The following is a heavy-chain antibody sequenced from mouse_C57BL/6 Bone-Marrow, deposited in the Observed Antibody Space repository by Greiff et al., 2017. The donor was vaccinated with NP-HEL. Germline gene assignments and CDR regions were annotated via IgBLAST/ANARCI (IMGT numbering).Heavy chain of an antibody. CDR1: GFSLTSYA. J-gene: IGHJ4*01. CDR3: ARNLDSSGYEGYAMDY. CDR2: IWTGGGT. Sequence: VQVVESGPGLVAPSQSLSITCTVSGFSLTSYAISWVRQPPGKGLEWLGVIWTGGGTNYNSALKSRLSISKDNSKSQVFLKMNSLQTDDTARYYCARNLDSSGYEGYAMDYWGQGTSVTVSS. D-gene: IGHD3-2*02. V-gene: IGHV2-9-1*01.